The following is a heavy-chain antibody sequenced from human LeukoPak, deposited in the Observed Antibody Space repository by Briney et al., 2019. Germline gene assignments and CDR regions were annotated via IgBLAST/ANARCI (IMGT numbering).Heavy chain of an antibody. CDR2: ITSTSRTT. Sequence: GGSLRLSCAASGFTFSSYSMNWVRQAPGKGLEWISYITSTSRTTHYADSVKGRFTISRDNAKNSLYLQMNSLRAEDTAVYYCARDRRVGASFDYRGQGTLVTVSS. CDR1: GFTFSSYS. V-gene: IGHV3-48*01. D-gene: IGHD1-26*01. CDR3: ARDRRVGASFDY. J-gene: IGHJ4*02.